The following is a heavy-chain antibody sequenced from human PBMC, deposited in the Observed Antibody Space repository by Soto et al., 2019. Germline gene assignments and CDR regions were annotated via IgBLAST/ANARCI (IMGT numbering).Heavy chain of an antibody. CDR2: IIPIFGTP. CDR1: GGTFSSYT. J-gene: IGHJ4*02. CDR3: TTVGPGARGFDY. D-gene: IGHD4-17*01. Sequence: QVQLVQSGAEVKKPGSSVKVSCKASGGTFSSYTITWVRQAPGQGLEWMGGIIPIFGTPNYAQKFQGRVTITADESTSTAYMELSSLRSEDTAVYYCTTVGPGARGFDYWGQGTLVTVSS. V-gene: IGHV1-69*01.